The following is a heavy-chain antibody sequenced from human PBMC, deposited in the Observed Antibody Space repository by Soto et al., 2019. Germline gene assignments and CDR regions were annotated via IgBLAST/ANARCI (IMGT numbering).Heavy chain of an antibody. Sequence: PGGSLRLSCAASGFTFSGYYMFWVRQAPGKGLVWVSHIKGDGSVTYYADSVKGRFTISRDNSKNTLYLQMNSLRAEDTAVYYCAKDLLVVVVAALGPWGQGTLVTVSS. V-gene: IGHV3-74*01. CDR3: AKDLLVVVVAALGP. CDR1: GFTFSGYY. D-gene: IGHD2-15*01. CDR2: IKGDGSVT. J-gene: IGHJ5*02.